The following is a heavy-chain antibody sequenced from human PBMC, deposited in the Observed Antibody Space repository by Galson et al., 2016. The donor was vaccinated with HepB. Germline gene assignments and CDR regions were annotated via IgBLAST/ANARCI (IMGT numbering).Heavy chain of an antibody. CDR1: GYTFTTYG. V-gene: IGHV1-18*01. Sequence: SVKVSCKASGYTFTTYGISWVRQAPGQGLEWMGGISAYNGNTNYAQKLPGRVTMTTDTSTSTAYMELRSLRSDDTAVYYCARDPRKIRYQLLEIYYYYYAMDVWGQGTTVTVSS. D-gene: IGHD2-2*01. CDR2: ISAYNGNT. J-gene: IGHJ6*02. CDR3: ARDPRKIRYQLLEIYYYYYAMDV.